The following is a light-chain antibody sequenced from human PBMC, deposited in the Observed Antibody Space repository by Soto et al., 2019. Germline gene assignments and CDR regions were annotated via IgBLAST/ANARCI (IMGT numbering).Light chain of an antibody. Sequence: DIQMTQSPSSLSASVGDRVTITCRASQSINNNLNWYQQKPGKAPKLLIYAASSLENGVPSSFSGSGSGTDFTLPISSLQPEDFATYYCQQTYSAPYSFGQGTKLAIK. CDR2: AAS. J-gene: IGKJ2*01. CDR3: QQTYSAPYS. V-gene: IGKV1-39*01. CDR1: QSINNN.